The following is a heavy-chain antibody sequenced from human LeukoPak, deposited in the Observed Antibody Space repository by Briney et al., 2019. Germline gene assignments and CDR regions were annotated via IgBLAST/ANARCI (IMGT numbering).Heavy chain of an antibody. CDR2: ISPNSGDT. CDR3: ARESACGTTNCLAPADWLDP. CDR1: GYTFTGYY. Sequence: GASVKVSCKASGYTFTGYYMHWVRLAPGQGLEWMGWISPNSGDTDIAQKFQGRVTMTRDTSIATSYMEVDSLTSDDTAVYYCARESACGTTNCLAPADWLDPWGQGTLVTVSS. J-gene: IGHJ5*02. V-gene: IGHV1-2*02. D-gene: IGHD2-2*01.